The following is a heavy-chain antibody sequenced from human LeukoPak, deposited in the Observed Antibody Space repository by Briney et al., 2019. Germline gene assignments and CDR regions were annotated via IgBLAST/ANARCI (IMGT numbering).Heavy chain of an antibody. Sequence: SETLSLTCTVSGGSISSGDYYWGWLRQPPGKGVEWFGYIYYSGSTYYNPSLKSRVTISVHTSNNQFSPKLSSVTAADTAVYYCARETYQLAVMGMDVWVQGTTVTVSS. J-gene: IGHJ6*02. CDR2: IYYSGST. CDR3: ARETYQLAVMGMDV. D-gene: IGHD2-2*01. CDR1: GGSISSGDYY. V-gene: IGHV4-30-4*08.